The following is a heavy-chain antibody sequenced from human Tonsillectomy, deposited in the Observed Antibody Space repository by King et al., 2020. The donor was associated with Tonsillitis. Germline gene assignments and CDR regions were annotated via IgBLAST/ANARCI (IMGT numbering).Heavy chain of an antibody. CDR3: SRETWVYGS. D-gene: IGHD5-24*01. CDR1: GYTFTDYH. J-gene: IGHJ5*02. V-gene: IGHV1-2*02. Sequence: VQLVQSGTEVKVPGASVTVSCKASGYTFTDYHIPWIRQAPGQGLEWMGWINCNSGSTNYAQNLQGRVTLTRDTSTNTAYMDLRSLRSDDTAIYYCSRETWVYGSWGQGTLVTVSS. CDR2: INCNSGST.